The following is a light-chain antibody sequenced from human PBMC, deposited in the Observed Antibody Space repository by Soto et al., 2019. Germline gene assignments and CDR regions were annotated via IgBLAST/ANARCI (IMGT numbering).Light chain of an antibody. J-gene: IGKJ4*01. Sequence: DLVMTQSPLSLPVTPGETASISCRSSQSLLQCTVYDYLDWYVQKPGQSPQLLIYLGSIRASGVPDRLSGSGSGTDFTLKISRVGSEDVGVYYCMQALQFPITFGGGTKVEIQ. V-gene: IGKV2-28*01. CDR1: QSLLQCTVYDY. CDR3: MQALQFPIT. CDR2: LGS.